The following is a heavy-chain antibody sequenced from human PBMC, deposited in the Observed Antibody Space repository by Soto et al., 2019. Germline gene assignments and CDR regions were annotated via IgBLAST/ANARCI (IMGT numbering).Heavy chain of an antibody. D-gene: IGHD3-22*01. Sequence: GSLRLSCSASGFTFSSYDMHWVRQGPGKGLEWVSAIGTAGDTNYAGSVKGRFTISRENAKNSLCLQMNSLRAGDTAIYFCARAIGPTLFDYWGQGTLVTVSS. V-gene: IGHV3-13*04. CDR2: IGTAGDT. CDR1: GFTFSSYD. J-gene: IGHJ4*02. CDR3: ARAIGPTLFDY.